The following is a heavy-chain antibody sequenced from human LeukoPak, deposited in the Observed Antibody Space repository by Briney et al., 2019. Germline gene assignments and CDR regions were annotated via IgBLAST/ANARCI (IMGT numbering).Heavy chain of an antibody. CDR1: GYTFTGYY. D-gene: IGHD4-17*01. Sequence: ASVTVSCKASGYTFTGYYIHSVRPAPGQGLEWMGWINPNSGDTKYAQKLQGRVTMTRDTSINTAYMELSWLRIDDTAMYYCARATLPRSNDYAFDSRGQARQLSVSS. V-gene: IGHV1-2*02. CDR2: INPNSGDT. J-gene: IGHJ4*02. CDR3: ARATLPRSNDYAFDS.